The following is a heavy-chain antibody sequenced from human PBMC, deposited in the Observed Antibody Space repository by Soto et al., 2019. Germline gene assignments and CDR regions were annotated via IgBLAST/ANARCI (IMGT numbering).Heavy chain of an antibody. J-gene: IGHJ4*02. CDR1: GFSLSSSGVG. CDR3: ARLVVAGITYYFAS. V-gene: IGHV2-5*02. CDR2: IYWDDDK. Sequence: QITLKESGPPLVKPTQTLTLTCTFSGFSLSSSGVGVGWIRQPPGKALEWLTFIYWDDDKRYSPSLKSRLTITKDTSKTQVVLTLTTMDPVDTATYYCARLVVAGITYYFASWGQGTLLTVSS. D-gene: IGHD2-15*01.